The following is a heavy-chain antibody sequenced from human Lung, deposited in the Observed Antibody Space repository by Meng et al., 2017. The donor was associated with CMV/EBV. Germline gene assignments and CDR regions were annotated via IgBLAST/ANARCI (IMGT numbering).Heavy chain of an antibody. CDR3: ARGEYGDYDSIDY. CDR2: INSGGSST. D-gene: IGHD4-17*01. V-gene: IGHV3-74*01. Sequence: AASGFTCSPYWMHGVRQAPGKGLVWGSRINSGGSSTDYADSVKGRFTISRDNAKNTLYLQMNSLRAEDTAVYYCARGEYGDYDSIDYWGQGTLVTVSS. J-gene: IGHJ4*02. CDR1: GFTCSPYW.